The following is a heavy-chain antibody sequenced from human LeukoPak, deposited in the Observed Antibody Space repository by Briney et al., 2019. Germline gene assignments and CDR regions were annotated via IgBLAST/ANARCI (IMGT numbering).Heavy chain of an antibody. J-gene: IGHJ5*02. V-gene: IGHV3-30*02. Sequence: PGGSLRLSCAASGFTFSSYGMHWVRQAPGKGLEWVAFIRYDGSNKYYADSVKGRFTISRDNSKNTLYLQMNSLRAEDTAAYYCAKDDYSIDWFDPWGQGTLVTVSS. D-gene: IGHD4-11*01. CDR3: AKDDYSIDWFDP. CDR1: GFTFSSYG. CDR2: IRYDGSNK.